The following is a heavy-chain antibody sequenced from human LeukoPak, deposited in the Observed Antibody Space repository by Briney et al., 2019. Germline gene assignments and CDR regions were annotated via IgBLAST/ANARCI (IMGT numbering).Heavy chain of an antibody. D-gene: IGHD6-19*01. CDR1: GFTFDDYA. CDR2: ISWNSGSI. J-gene: IGHJ4*02. CDR3: AGHSSGWYSVDY. V-gene: IGHV3-9*01. Sequence: GGSLRLSCATSGFTFDDYAMHWVRQAPGKGLEWVSGISWNSGSIGYADSVKGRFTISRDNSKNTLYLQMNSLRVEDTAVYYCAGHSSGWYSVDYWGQGTLVTVSS.